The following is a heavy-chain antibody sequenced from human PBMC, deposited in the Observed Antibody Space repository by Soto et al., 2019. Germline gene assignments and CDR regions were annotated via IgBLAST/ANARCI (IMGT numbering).Heavy chain of an antibody. J-gene: IGHJ4*03. Sequence: PSETLSRTCTVSGGSISSGDYYWSWIRQPPGKGLEWIGYIYYSGSTYYNPSLKSRVTISVDTSKNQFSLKLSSVTAADTAVYYCARDGYCTNGVCYTVFDYWGQGTTVTVPQ. CDR1: GGSISSGDYY. V-gene: IGHV4-30-4*01. CDR3: ARDGYCTNGVCYTVFDY. CDR2: IYYSGST. D-gene: IGHD2-8*01.